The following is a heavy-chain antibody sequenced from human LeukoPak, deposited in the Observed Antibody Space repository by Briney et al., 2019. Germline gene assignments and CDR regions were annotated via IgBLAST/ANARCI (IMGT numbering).Heavy chain of an antibody. J-gene: IGHJ4*02. CDR3: ARELFYGDYVIPFDY. CDR2: INPNGGGT. V-gene: IGHV1-46*01. D-gene: IGHD4-17*01. CDR1: GYTFTGYY. Sequence: ASVKVSCKASGYTFTGYYMNWVRQAPGQGLEWVGWINPNGGGTSYAQKFQGRVTMTRDMSTSTVYMELSSLRSEDTAVYYCARELFYGDYVIPFDYWGQGTLVTVSS.